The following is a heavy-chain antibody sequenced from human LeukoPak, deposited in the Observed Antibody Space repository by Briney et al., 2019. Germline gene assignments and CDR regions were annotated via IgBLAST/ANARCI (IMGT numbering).Heavy chain of an antibody. CDR2: INSDGSST. CDR1: GFTFSTYW. J-gene: IGHJ6*02. CDR3: ARNPDRNYYYYYGTDV. D-gene: IGHD3-22*01. V-gene: IGHV3-74*01. Sequence: GGSLRLSCAASGFTFSTYWMHWVRQAPGKGLVWVSRINSDGSSTSYADSVKGRFTISRDNAKNTLYLQMNNLRAEDTAVYYCARNPDRNYYYYYGTDVWGQGTTVTVSS.